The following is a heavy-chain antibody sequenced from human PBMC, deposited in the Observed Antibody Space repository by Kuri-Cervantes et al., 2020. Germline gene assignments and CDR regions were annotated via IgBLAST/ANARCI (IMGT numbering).Heavy chain of an antibody. CDR3: ARVRVGSGSSLYPLDY. CDR2: INSDGSST. CDR1: GFTFSSYW. J-gene: IGHJ4*02. D-gene: IGHD1-26*01. V-gene: IGHV3-74*01. Sequence: GGSLRLSCAASGFTFSSYWMHWVRQAPGKGLVWVSRINSDGSSTSYADPVKGRFTISGDNAKNTLYLQMNSLRAEDTAVYYCARVRVGSGSSLYPLDYWGQGTLVTVSS.